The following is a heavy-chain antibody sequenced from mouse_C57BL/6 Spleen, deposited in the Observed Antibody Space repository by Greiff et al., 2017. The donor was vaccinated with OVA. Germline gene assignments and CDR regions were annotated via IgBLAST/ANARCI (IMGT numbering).Heavy chain of an antibody. D-gene: IGHD2-2*01. J-gene: IGHJ1*03. Sequence: VQLKESGPELVKPGASVKIPCKASGYTFTDYNMDWVKQSHGKSLEWIGDINPNNGGTIYNQKFKGKATLTVDKSSSTAYMELRSLTSEDTAVYYCARYGYTWYFDVWGTGTTVTVSS. CDR2: INPNNGGT. CDR3: ARYGYTWYFDV. V-gene: IGHV1-18*01. CDR1: GYTFTDYN.